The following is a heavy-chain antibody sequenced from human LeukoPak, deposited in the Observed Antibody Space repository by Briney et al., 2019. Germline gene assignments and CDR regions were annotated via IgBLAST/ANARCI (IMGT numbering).Heavy chain of an antibody. V-gene: IGHV3-23*01. CDR1: GFTVSSNY. CDR2: ISGSGGST. Sequence: PGGSLRLSCAASGFTVSSNYMSWVRQAPGKGLEWVSAISGSGGSTYYADSVKGRFTISRDNSKNTLYLQMNSLRAEDTAVYYCAKSGGITIFGVVNGMDVWGQGTTVTVSS. J-gene: IGHJ6*02. D-gene: IGHD3-3*01. CDR3: AKSGGITIFGVVNGMDV.